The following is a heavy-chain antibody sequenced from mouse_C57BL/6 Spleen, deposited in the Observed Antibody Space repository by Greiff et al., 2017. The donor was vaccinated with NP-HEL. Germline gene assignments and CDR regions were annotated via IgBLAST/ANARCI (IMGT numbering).Heavy chain of an antibody. V-gene: IGHV1-61*01. CDR1: GYTFTSYW. CDR3: ARSDYYGSSYVSDGYFDV. D-gene: IGHD1-1*01. J-gene: IGHJ1*03. CDR2: IYPSDSET. Sequence: QVQLQQSGAELVRPGSSVKLSCKASGYTFTSYWMDWVKQRPGQGLEWIGNIYPSDSETHYNQKFKDKATLTVDKSSSTAYMQLSSLTSEDSAVYYCARSDYYGSSYVSDGYFDVWGTGTTVTVSS.